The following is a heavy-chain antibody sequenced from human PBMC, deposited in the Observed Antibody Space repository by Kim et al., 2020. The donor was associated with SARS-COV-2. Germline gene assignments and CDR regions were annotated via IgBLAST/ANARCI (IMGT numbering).Heavy chain of an antibody. V-gene: IGHV3-21*01. Sequence: GGSLRLSCAASGFTFSSYSMNWVRQAPGKGLEWVSSISSSSSYIYYADSVKGRFTISRDNAKNSLYLQMNSLRAEDTAVYYCARDGRLHVIDYWGQGTLVTVSS. D-gene: IGHD3-10*02. CDR3: ARDGRLHVIDY. J-gene: IGHJ4*02. CDR1: GFTFSSYS. CDR2: ISSSSSYI.